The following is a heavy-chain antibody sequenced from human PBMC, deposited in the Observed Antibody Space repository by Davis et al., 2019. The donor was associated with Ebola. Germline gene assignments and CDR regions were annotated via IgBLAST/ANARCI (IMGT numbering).Heavy chain of an antibody. V-gene: IGHV1-18*01. CDR1: GYTFTRYG. CDR3: ARIGYGDYYFDY. CDR2: ISAYNGNT. D-gene: IGHD4-17*01. J-gene: IGHJ4*02. Sequence: AASVKVSCKASGYTFTRYGISWVRQPPGQGLEWMGWISAYNGNTNYAQKLQGRVTMTTDTSTSTAYMELRSLRSDDTAVYYCARIGYGDYYFDYWGQGTLVTVPS.